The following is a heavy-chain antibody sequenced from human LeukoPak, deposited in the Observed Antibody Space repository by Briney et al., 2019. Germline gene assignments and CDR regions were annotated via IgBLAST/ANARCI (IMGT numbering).Heavy chain of an antibody. D-gene: IGHD1-1*01. CDR1: GFTFSSYG. Sequence: PGGSLRLSCAASGFTFSSYGMHWVRQAPGKGLEWVALIRYDGSNKYYADSVKGRFTISRDNSKNTLYVQMNSLRDEDTAVNYCAKADTITTYFDYWGQGTLVTVSS. J-gene: IGHJ4*02. CDR2: IRYDGSNK. V-gene: IGHV3-30*02. CDR3: AKADTITTYFDY.